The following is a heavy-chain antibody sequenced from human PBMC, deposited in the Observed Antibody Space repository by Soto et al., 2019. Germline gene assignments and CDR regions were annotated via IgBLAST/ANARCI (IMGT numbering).Heavy chain of an antibody. CDR2: ISGSSGTK. CDR3: AALRVAGRDVDY. Sequence: EVQLVESGGGSVQPGGSLSLSCVASGFTFSSYSMNWVRQAPGKGLEWVSYISGSSGTKYYADSVEGRFTISRDKAKNSVHLQMNNLRAEDAAIYYCAALRVAGRDVDYWGQGTLVTVSS. CDR1: GFTFSSYS. D-gene: IGHD6-19*01. J-gene: IGHJ4*02. V-gene: IGHV3-48*01.